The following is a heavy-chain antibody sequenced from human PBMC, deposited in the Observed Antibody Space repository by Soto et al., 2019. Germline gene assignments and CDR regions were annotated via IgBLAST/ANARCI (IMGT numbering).Heavy chain of an antibody. J-gene: IGHJ6*02. CDR1: GGSISSGDYY. V-gene: IGHV4-30-4*01. D-gene: IGHD3-3*01. Sequence: SETLSRTCTVSGGSISSGDYYWSWILQPPGKGLEWIGYIYYSWSTYYNPSLKSRVTISVDTSKNQFSLKLSSVTAADTAVYYCARDNILGILYGGMDVWGQGTTVTVSS. CDR3: ARDNILGILYGGMDV. CDR2: IYYSWST.